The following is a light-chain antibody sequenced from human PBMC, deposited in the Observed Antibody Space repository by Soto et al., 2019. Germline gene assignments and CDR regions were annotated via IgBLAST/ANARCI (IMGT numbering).Light chain of an antibody. CDR2: FAS. CDR1: QTIRNY. Sequence: SVGDRVTITCRASQTIRNYLNWYQQKPGKAPKLLIDFASSLQSGVPSRFSGSGSGTDFTLTITSLQPADFAIYYCQQTYNTPLTFGGGTKVDIK. CDR3: QQTYNTPLT. J-gene: IGKJ4*01. V-gene: IGKV1-39*01.